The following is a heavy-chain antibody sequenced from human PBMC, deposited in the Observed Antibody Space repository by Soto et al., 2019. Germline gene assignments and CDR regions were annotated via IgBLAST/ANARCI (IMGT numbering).Heavy chain of an antibody. CDR3: AREQPRKGVVITRFFDY. CDR2: IIPIFGTA. Sequence: SVKVSCKASGGTFSSYAISWVLQAPGEGLEWMGGIIPIFGTANYAQKFQGRVTITADESTSTAYMELSSLRSEDTAVYYCAREQPRKGVVITRFFDYWGQGTLVTVSS. D-gene: IGHD3-3*01. J-gene: IGHJ4*02. V-gene: IGHV1-69*13. CDR1: GGTFSSYA.